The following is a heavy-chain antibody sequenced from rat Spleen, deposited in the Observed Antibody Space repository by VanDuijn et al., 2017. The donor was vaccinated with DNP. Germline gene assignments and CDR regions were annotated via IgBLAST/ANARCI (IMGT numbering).Heavy chain of an antibody. CDR1: GFIFSNYW. Sequence: EVQLVESGGGLVQPGSSLTVSCVASGFIFSNYWMTWIRQAPGKGLEWVAAISFDGSSTYYRDSVKGRFTISRDNAKNTLYLQMDSLRSEDTATYYCTTGFFDYWGQGVMVTVSS. V-gene: IGHV5-31*01. CDR3: TTGFFDY. CDR2: ISFDGSST. J-gene: IGHJ2*01.